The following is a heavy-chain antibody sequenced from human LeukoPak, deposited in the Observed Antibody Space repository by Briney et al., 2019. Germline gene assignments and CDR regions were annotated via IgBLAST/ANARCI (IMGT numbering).Heavy chain of an antibody. CDR3: ASTVTRRGNIDY. Sequence: WVRQAPGKGLEWVAVISYDGSNKYYADSVKGRFTISRDNSKNTLYLQMNSLRAEDTAVYYCASTVTRRGNIDYWGQGTLVTVSS. D-gene: IGHD4-17*01. CDR2: ISYDGSNK. J-gene: IGHJ4*02. V-gene: IGHV3-30*01.